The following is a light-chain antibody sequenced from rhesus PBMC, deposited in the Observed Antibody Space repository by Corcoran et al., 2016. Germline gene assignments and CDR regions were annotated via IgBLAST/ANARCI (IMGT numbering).Light chain of an antibody. CDR2: AAS. CDR3: QHYYDPPYS. V-gene: IGKV1S8*01. Sequence: DIQMTQSPSALSASVGDRVTISCRASQNIYRNLAWYQQKQGKAPKLLIYAASILQTGIPSRFSGSGSGKDFTLTISILQPEYSAAYYCQHYYDPPYSFGQGTKVEIK. CDR1: QNIYRN. J-gene: IGKJ2*01.